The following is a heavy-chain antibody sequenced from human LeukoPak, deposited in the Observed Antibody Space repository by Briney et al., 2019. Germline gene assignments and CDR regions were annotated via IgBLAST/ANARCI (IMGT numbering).Heavy chain of an antibody. CDR2: ISGSGGST. CDR3: ARVVRVLYGVGEKYLDY. J-gene: IGHJ4*02. CDR1: GFTFSSYA. D-gene: IGHD2-8*01. V-gene: IGHV3-23*01. Sequence: PGGSLRLSCAASGFTFSSYAMSWVRQAPGKGLEWVSAISGSGGSTYYADSVKGRFTISRDNSKNTLYLQMNSLRAEDTAVYYCARVVRVLYGVGEKYLDYWGQGTRVTVSS.